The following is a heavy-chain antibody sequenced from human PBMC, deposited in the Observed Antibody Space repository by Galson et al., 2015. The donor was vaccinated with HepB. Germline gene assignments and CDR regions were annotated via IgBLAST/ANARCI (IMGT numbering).Heavy chain of an antibody. CDR2: ITSSSATI. Sequence: SLRLSCAASGFTFSSYSLNWVRQAPGKGLEWVSFITSSSATIYYADSVKGRFTISRDNAKNSLYLQMNSLRDEDTAVYYCARDVFLSSWGQGTLVTVSS. J-gene: IGHJ4*02. CDR1: GFTFSSYS. CDR3: ARDVFLSS. V-gene: IGHV3-48*02. D-gene: IGHD5/OR15-5a*01.